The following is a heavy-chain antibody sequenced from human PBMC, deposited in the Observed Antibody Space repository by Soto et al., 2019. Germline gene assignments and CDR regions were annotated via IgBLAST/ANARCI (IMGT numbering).Heavy chain of an antibody. D-gene: IGHD1-20*01. V-gene: IGHV4-4*02. CDR3: ATRDNMKFY. J-gene: IGHJ4*02. CDR2: SHQSGNT. CDR1: VVSISSHDW. Sequence: QVQLQESGPGLVKPSGTLSLTCTVSVVSISSHDWWTWVRKPPGKGLEGIGESHQSGNTNYNSSLGSRVTISVDKSKNQFSLRLSSVTVADTAVYYCATRDNMKFYLGQGTLVTVSS.